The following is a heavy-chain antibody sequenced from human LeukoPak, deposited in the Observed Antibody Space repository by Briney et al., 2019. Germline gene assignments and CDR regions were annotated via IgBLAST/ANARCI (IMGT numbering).Heavy chain of an antibody. Sequence: SGPTLVNPTQTLTLTCTFSGFSLSTSGVGVGWIRQPPGKALEWLALIYWNDDKRYSPSLKSRLTITKDTSKNQVVLTMTNMNPVDTATYYCAQGRWYHVIFDYWGQGTLVTVSS. V-gene: IGHV2-5*01. CDR2: IYWNDDK. J-gene: IGHJ4*02. D-gene: IGHD2-15*01. CDR1: GFSLSTSGVG. CDR3: AQGRWYHVIFDY.